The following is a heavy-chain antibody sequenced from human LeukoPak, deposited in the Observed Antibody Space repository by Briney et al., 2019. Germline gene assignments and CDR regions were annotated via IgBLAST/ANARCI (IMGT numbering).Heavy chain of an antibody. Sequence: ASVRVSCKASGYTFTSYDINWVRQATGQGLEWMGWMNPNSGNTGYAQKFQGRVTITRNTSISTAYMELSSLRSEDTAVYYCARGHSSSSDWFDPWGQGTLVTVSS. V-gene: IGHV1-8*03. CDR2: MNPNSGNT. J-gene: IGHJ5*02. CDR1: GYTFTSYD. D-gene: IGHD6-13*01. CDR3: ARGHSSSSDWFDP.